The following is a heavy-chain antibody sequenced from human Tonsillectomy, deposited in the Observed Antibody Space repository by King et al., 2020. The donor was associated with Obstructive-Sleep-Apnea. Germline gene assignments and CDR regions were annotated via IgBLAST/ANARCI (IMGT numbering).Heavy chain of an antibody. J-gene: IGHJ4*02. Sequence: VQLVESGAEVKKPGASVKVSCKASGYTFTSYYIHWVRQAPGQGLEWMGIINPSGVGTSYAQKLQGRVTMTRDTSTSTVYMELSSLRSEDTAVYYCASEVGATPVDYWGQGTLVTVSP. V-gene: IGHV1-46*01. D-gene: IGHD1-26*01. CDR2: INPSGVGT. CDR3: ASEVGATPVDY. CDR1: GYTFTSYY.